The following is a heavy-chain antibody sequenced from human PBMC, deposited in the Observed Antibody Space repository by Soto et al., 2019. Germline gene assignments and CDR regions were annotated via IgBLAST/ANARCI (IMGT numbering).Heavy chain of an antibody. V-gene: IGHV3-15*01. CDR2: IKSKTDGGTT. D-gene: IGHD6-13*01. Sequence: GGSLRLSCAASGFTFSNAWMSWVRQAPGKGLEWVGRIKSKTDGGTTDYAAPVKGRFTISRDDSKNTLYLQMNSLKTEDTAVYYCTTEGSYSSSWLDYYYYMDVWGKGTTVTVSS. CDR3: TTEGSYSSSWLDYYYYMDV. CDR1: GFTFSNAW. J-gene: IGHJ6*03.